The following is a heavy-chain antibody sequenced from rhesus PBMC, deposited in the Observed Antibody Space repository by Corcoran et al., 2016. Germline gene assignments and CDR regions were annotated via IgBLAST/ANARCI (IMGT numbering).Heavy chain of an antibody. V-gene: IGHV4-73*01. CDR1: GGSISGSYY. J-gene: IGHJ4*01. CDR2: IYVHSDRN. Sequence: QVQLQQWGEGLVKPSENLSLTCAGYGGSISGSYYWSGNRELRGKGLEWIGYIYVHSDRNKYTHFREHSVTISKDTCKNLLSLALSPVTAADTAVYYCARDEARRPFDYSGQRVLVTVSS. CDR3: ARDEARRPFDY.